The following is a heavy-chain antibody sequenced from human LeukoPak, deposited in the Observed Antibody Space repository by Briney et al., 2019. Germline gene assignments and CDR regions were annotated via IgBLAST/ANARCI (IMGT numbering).Heavy chain of an antibody. Sequence: ASVKVSCKASGYTFTSYDINWVRQATGQGLEWMGWMSPISGNTGYAQKFQGRLTMTRNTAIDTAYMELSGLRSEDTAVYYCARESGDILVVPYYWGQGTLVTVSS. CDR3: ARESGDILVVPYY. CDR1: GYTFTSYD. CDR2: MSPISGNT. J-gene: IGHJ4*02. D-gene: IGHD2-2*01. V-gene: IGHV1-8*01.